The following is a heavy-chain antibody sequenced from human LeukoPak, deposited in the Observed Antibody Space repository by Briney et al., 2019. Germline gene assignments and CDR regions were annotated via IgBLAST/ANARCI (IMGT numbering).Heavy chain of an antibody. CDR3: ARPRGSWWLSFDY. V-gene: IGHV4-39*01. J-gene: IGHJ4*02. D-gene: IGHD2-15*01. CDR2: IYYSGST. CDR1: GGSISSYY. Sequence: SETLSLTCTVSGGSISSYYWGWIRQPPGKGLEGIGSIYYSGSTYYNPSLKSRVTISVDTSKNQFSLKLSSVTAADTAVYYCARPRGSWWLSFDYWGQGTLVTVSS.